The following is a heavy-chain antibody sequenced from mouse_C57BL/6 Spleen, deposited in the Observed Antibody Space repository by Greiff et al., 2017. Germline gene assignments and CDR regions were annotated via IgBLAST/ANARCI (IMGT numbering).Heavy chain of an antibody. CDR2: IRNKANGYTT. J-gene: IGHJ1*03. D-gene: IGHD2-1*01. CDR3: ARLYGNYVWYFDV. Sequence: EVQLVESGGGLVQPGGSLSLSCAASGFTFTDYYMSWVRQPPGKALEWLGFIRNKANGYTTEYIASVKGRFTISRDNSQSILYLQMNALIAEDSATYYCARLYGNYVWYFDVWGTGTTVTVSS. V-gene: IGHV7-3*01. CDR1: GFTFTDYY.